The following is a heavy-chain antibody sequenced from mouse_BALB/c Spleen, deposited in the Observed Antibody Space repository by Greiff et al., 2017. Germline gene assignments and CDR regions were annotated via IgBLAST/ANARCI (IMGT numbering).Heavy chain of an antibody. CDR1: GFTFSSFG. D-gene: IGHD1-1*01. Sequence: EVKLMESGGGLVQPGGSRKLSCAASGFTFSSFGMHWVRQAPEKGLEWVAYISSGSSTIYYADTLKGRFTISRDNPKNTLFLQMTSLRSEDTAMYYCERYHYYGSSWYFDVWGAGTTVTVSS. CDR2: ISSGSSTI. CDR3: ERYHYYGSSWYFDV. V-gene: IGHV5-17*02. J-gene: IGHJ1*01.